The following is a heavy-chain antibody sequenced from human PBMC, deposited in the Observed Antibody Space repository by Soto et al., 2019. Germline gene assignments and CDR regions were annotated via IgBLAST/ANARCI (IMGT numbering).Heavy chain of an antibody. D-gene: IGHD1-20*01. CDR2: ISANDVGT. Sequence: HPGGSLRLSCAASGFTFSDFYMTWIRQAPGKGLEWVSLISANDVGTYYAESVKTRFTISTDQSRNTVYLQMDSLRADDTAIYYCAKAKNDYNWDNRPPFDYWGQGTLVTVSS. CDR3: AKAKNDYNWDNRPPFDY. V-gene: IGHV3-23*01. J-gene: IGHJ4*02. CDR1: GFTFSDFY.